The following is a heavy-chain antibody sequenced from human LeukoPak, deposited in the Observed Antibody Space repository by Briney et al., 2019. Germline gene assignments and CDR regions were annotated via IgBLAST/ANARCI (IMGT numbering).Heavy chain of an antibody. Sequence: SETLSLTCTVSGGSISNNNYYWSWIRQPPGKGLEWIGEINHSGSTNYNPSLKSRVSISIDTSKNQFSLRLTSVTAADTAVYYCARQTGSGLFILPGGQGTLVTVSS. CDR3: ARQTGSGLFILP. V-gene: IGHV4-39*01. D-gene: IGHD3/OR15-3a*01. CDR1: GGSISNNNYY. J-gene: IGHJ4*02. CDR2: INHSGST.